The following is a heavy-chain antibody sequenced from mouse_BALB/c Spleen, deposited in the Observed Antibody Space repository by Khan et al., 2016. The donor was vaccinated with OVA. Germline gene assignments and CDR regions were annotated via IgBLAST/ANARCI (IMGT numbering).Heavy chain of an antibody. J-gene: IGHJ3*01. D-gene: IGHD2-14*01. CDR3: ARNSYMYDFTY. CDR1: GFSLTTYG. Sequence: QVQLQQSGPGLVQPSQSLSITCTVSGFSLTTYGVHWVSQSPGKGLEWLGLIWSGGNTDYNAAFISRLSITKDNSKSQVFFKMNSLQADDTAMYYCARNSYMYDFTYWGQGTLVTVSA. V-gene: IGHV2-2*01. CDR2: IWSGGNT.